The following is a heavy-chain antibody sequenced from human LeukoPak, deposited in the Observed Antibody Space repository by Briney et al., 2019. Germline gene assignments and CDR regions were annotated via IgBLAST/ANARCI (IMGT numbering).Heavy chain of an antibody. CDR3: AKCYQAAPGYGMDV. J-gene: IGHJ6*02. CDR2: ISGSGGST. CDR1: GSTFSSYA. V-gene: IGHV3-23*01. Sequence: PGGSLRLSCAASGSTFSSYAMSWVRQAPGKGPEWVSAISGSGGSTYYADSVKGRFTISRDNSKNTLYLQMNSLRAEDTAVYYCAKCYQAAPGYGMDVWGQGTTVTVSS. D-gene: IGHD6-6*01.